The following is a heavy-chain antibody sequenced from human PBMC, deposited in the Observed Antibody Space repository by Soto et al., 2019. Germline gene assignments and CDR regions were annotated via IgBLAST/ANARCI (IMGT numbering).Heavy chain of an antibody. CDR2: IIPIFGTA. Sequence: SVKVSCKASGGTFSSYAISWVRQAPGQGLEWMGGIIPIFGTANYAQKFQGRVTITADESTSTAYMELSSLRSEDTAVYYCAADVGYNFARIDYWGQGTLVTVSS. J-gene: IGHJ4*02. CDR3: AADVGYNFARIDY. V-gene: IGHV1-69*13. CDR1: GGTFSSYA. D-gene: IGHD1-1*01.